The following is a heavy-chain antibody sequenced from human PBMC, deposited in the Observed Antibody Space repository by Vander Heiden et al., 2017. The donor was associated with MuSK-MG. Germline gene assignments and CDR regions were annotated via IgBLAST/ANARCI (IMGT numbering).Heavy chain of an antibody. CDR3: ARDSVAMRAFYI. CDR2: ISSSSSYI. J-gene: IGHJ3*02. CDR1: GFTFSSYS. V-gene: IGHV3-21*03. Sequence: EVQLVESGGGLVKPGGSLRLSCAASGFTFSSYSMNWVRQAPGKGLEWFSSISSSSSYIYYADSVKGRFTISRDNAKNSLYLQLKRLRDEDTAVYYCARDSVAMRAFYIWGQGTMVTVSS.